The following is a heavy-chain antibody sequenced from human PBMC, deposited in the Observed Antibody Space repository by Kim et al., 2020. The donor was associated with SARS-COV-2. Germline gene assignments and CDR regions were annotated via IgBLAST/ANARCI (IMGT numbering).Heavy chain of an antibody. D-gene: IGHD4-17*01. CDR2: IYYTGIT. CDR1: GGSITSHY. CDR3: TKIDDYGDYYFDT. J-gene: IGHJ5*02. V-gene: IGHV4-59*11. Sequence: SETLSLTCNVSGGSITSHYWSWIRQPPGKGLEWIGYIYYTGITNYNPSLRSRVTISIDTSRKNFSLKLNSVTAADTAMYYCTKIDDYGDYYFDTWGQGTL.